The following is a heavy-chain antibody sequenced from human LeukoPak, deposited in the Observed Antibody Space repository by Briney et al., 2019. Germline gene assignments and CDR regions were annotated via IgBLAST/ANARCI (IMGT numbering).Heavy chain of an antibody. Sequence: PSETLSLTCAVYGGSFSGYYWSWIRQPPGKGLEWIGEINHSGSTNYNPSLKSRVTISVDTSKNQFSLRLSSVTAADTAVYYCARGEGYGSGGSCDPMATIAHWFDLWGEGPLVSVSS. J-gene: IGHJ5*02. V-gene: IGHV4-34*01. CDR1: GGSFSGYY. CDR3: ARGEGYGSGGSCDPMATIAHWFDL. D-gene: IGHD2-15*01. CDR2: INHSGST.